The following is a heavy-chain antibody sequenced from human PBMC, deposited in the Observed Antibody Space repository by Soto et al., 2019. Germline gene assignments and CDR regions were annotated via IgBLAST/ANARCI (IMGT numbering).Heavy chain of an antibody. Sequence: GGSLRLSCAASGFTFSNAWMSWVRQAPGKGLEWVGRIKSKTDGGTTDYAAPVKGRFTISRDDSKNTLYLQMNSLKTEDTAVYYFTTDTARTFFDYWGQGTLVTVSS. CDR2: IKSKTDGGTT. CDR1: GFTFSNAW. J-gene: IGHJ4*02. CDR3: TTDTARTFFDY. D-gene: IGHD4-17*01. V-gene: IGHV3-15*01.